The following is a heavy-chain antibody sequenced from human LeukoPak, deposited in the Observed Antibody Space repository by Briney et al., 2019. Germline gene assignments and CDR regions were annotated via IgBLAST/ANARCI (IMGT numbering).Heavy chain of an antibody. Sequence: HGGSLRLSCAASGFIVRNYNLSWVRQAPGKGLEWVSVIYSGGSTYYADSVEGRFTISRDNSKNTVSLQMKSLRAEDTAVYYCARDLHPGLTGYFDSWGQGTLVTVSS. CDR3: ARDLHPGLTGYFDS. CDR1: GFIVRNYN. D-gene: IGHD1-14*01. J-gene: IGHJ4*02. CDR2: IYSGGST. V-gene: IGHV3-53*01.